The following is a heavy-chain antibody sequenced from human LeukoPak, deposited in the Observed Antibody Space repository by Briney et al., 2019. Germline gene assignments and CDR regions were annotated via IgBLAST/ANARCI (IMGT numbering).Heavy chain of an antibody. CDR1: GYTFTSYA. J-gene: IGHJ4*02. CDR2: INAGNGNT. D-gene: IGHD3-22*01. Sequence: ASVNVSCKASGYTFTSYAMHWVRQAPGQRLEWMGWINAGNGNTKYSQKFQGRVTITRDTSASTAYMELSGLRSEDTAVYYCARYYYDSSGYPTFDYWGQGTLVTVSS. V-gene: IGHV1-3*01. CDR3: ARYYYDSSGYPTFDY.